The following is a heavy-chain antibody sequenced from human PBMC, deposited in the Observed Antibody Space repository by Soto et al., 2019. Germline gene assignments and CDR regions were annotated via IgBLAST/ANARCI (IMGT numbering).Heavy chain of an antibody. V-gene: IGHV4-59*08. J-gene: IGHJ6*02. Sequence: QVQLQESGPGLVKPSETLSLTCTVSGGSISSYYWSCIRQPPGKGLEWIGYIYYSGGTNYNPSFQSRATISVDPSKTQFSLTLTSVTAADTAVYYCARQMRGATISIYYSGMDVWGQGTTVTVSS. CDR3: ARQMRGATISIYYSGMDV. CDR2: IYYSGGT. D-gene: IGHD5-12*01. CDR1: GGSISSYY.